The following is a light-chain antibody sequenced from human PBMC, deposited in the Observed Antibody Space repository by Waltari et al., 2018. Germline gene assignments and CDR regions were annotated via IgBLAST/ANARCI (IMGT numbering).Light chain of an antibody. CDR3: QYYSSSYT. V-gene: IGKV3-20*01. CDR2: ATS. Sequence: EVVLTQSPGTLSVSPGERATLSCRASQSVSSSHLAWYQQKPGQAPRRLIYATSSRATGIPDRFSGSGSGTDFTLTISRLEPEDFAVYYCQYYSSSYTFGGGTKVEI. CDR1: QSVSSSH. J-gene: IGKJ4*01.